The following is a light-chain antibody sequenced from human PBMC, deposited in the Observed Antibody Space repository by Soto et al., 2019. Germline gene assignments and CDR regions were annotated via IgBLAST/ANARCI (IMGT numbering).Light chain of an antibody. Sequence: EIVLTQPPGTMSLSPGERATLSCRASQSVSSSYLAWYQQKPGQAPRLLIYGASSRATGIPDRFSGSGSGTDFTLTISRLEPEDFAVYYCQQYGSSPWAFGQRTKVDI. V-gene: IGKV3-20*01. CDR3: QQYGSSPWA. J-gene: IGKJ1*01. CDR2: GAS. CDR1: QSVSSSY.